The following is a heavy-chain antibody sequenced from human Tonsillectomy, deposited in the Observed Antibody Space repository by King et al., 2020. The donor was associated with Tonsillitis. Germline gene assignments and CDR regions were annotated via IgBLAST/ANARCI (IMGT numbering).Heavy chain of an antibody. CDR2: ITTSGDST. CDR1: GFTFTNYA. D-gene: IGHD4-17*01. Sequence: VQLVESGGGLVQPGGSLRLSCAASGFTFTNYAMSWVRQAPGMGLEWVSAITTSGDSTYYADSVKGRFTISRDNSRNTLYLQMSSLRAEDTAVYYCAKYGTPASFASGGQGTVVTVSA. J-gene: IGHJ4*02. CDR3: AKYGTPASFAS. V-gene: IGHV3-23*04.